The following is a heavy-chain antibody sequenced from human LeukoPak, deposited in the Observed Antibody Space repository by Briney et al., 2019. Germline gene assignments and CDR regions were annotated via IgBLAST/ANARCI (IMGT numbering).Heavy chain of an antibody. CDR3: ARGASSVGNYYYYMDV. D-gene: IGHD6-13*01. Sequence: PSETLSLTCTVSGGSISSYYWSWIRQPPGKGLEWIGYIYYSGSTNYNPSLKSRVTISVDTSKNQFSLKLSSVTAADTAVYYCARGASSVGNYYYYMDVWGKGTTVTVSS. CDR1: GGSISSYY. J-gene: IGHJ6*03. V-gene: IGHV4-59*01. CDR2: IYYSGST.